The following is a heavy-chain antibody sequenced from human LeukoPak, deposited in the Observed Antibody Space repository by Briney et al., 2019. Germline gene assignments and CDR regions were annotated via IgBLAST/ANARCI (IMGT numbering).Heavy chain of an antibody. V-gene: IGHV3-30*02. CDR2: TRYDGSDK. D-gene: IGHD3-22*01. CDR3: AKHPSGYYYDHFDY. Sequence: GGSLRLSCAASGFTFSSYGMHWVRQAPGKGLEWVAFTRYDGSDKYYTDSVKGRFTISRDSSKNTLYLQMNSLRAEDTAVYYCAKHPSGYYYDHFDYWGQGTLVTVSS. J-gene: IGHJ4*02. CDR1: GFTFSSYG.